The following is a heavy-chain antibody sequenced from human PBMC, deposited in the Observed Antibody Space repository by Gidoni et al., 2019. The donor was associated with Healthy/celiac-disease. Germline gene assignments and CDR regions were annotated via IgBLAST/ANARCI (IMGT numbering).Heavy chain of an antibody. D-gene: IGHD5-18*01. CDR3: AKDRRNTADI. CDR2: ISYDGSNK. Sequence: QVQLVESGGGVVQPGRSLRLSCAASGFTFSSYGMHWVRKAPGKGLEWVAVISYDGSNKYYADSVKGRFTISRDNSKNTLYLQMNSLRAEDTAVYYCAKDRRNTADIWGQGTMVTVSS. V-gene: IGHV3-30*18. J-gene: IGHJ3*02. CDR1: GFTFSSYG.